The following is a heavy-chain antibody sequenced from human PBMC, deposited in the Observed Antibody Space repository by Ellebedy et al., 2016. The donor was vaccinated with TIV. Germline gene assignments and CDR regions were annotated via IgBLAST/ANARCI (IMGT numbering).Heavy chain of an antibody. D-gene: IGHD1-26*01. Sequence: ASVKVSXKASGYTFTSYAMHWVRQAPGQKLEWMGWINAGNGNTKYSQKFQGRVTITRDTSASTAYMELSSLRSEDTAVYYCARDRGLRWELTGEFDYWGQGTLVTVSS. J-gene: IGHJ4*02. CDR2: INAGNGNT. V-gene: IGHV1-3*01. CDR3: ARDRGLRWELTGEFDY. CDR1: GYTFTSYA.